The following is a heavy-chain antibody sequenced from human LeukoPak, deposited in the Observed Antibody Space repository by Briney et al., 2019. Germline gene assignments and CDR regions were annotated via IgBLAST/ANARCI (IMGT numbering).Heavy chain of an antibody. CDR3: ARDGSIIAVAGYYYGMDV. D-gene: IGHD6-19*01. CDR1: GYTFTGYY. CDR2: INPNSGGT. J-gene: IGHJ6*02. Sequence: ASVKVSCKASGYTFTGYYMHWVRQAPGQGLEWMGWINPNSGGTNYAQKFQGWVTMTRDTSISTAYMELSRLRSDDTAVYYCARDGSIIAVAGYYYGMDVWGQGTTVTVSS. V-gene: IGHV1-2*04.